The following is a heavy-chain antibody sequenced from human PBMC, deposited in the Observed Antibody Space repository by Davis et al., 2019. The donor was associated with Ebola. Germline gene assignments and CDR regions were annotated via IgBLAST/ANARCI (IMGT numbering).Heavy chain of an antibody. CDR3: AKDTTNVWFDV. CDR1: GYTFTNYY. V-gene: IGHV1-46*01. CDR2: INPNDGRT. D-gene: IGHD1-26*01. J-gene: IGHJ3*01. Sequence: ASVKVSCKASGYTFTNYYMHWVRQAPGQGLEWMGMINPNDGRTIYAQKFQGRVTVTRDTSTTTVYMDLSSLRSEDTALYYCAKDTTNVWFDVWGQGTMVTVSS.